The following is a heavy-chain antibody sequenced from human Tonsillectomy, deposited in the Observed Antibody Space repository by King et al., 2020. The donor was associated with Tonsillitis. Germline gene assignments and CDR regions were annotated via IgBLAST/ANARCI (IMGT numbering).Heavy chain of an antibody. CDR2: IYYSGSP. J-gene: IGHJ6*02. D-gene: IGHD2-8*01. V-gene: IGHV4-39*01. Sequence: RSGAGSGGGISGRGYDWGWIRQPPGKGLEWLGSIYYSGSPYYNPSLKRRVTISVDTSKNPVPLKVGSVTAADTAVYYCAGCTRAYYDCMDVWGQGTTVIVSS. CDR3: AGCTRAYYDCMDV. CDR1: GGGISGRGYD.